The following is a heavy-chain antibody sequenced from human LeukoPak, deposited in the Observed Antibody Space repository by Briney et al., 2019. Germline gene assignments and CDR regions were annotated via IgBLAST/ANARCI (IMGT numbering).Heavy chain of an antibody. CDR3: ATGNYYGSGSYSPIDY. CDR1: GYTLTELS. D-gene: IGHD3-10*01. CDR2: FDPEDGET. Sequence: ASVKVSCKVSGYTLTELSMHWVRQAPGKGLEWMGGFDPEDGETIYAQKFQGRVTMTEDTSTDTAYMKLSSLRSEDTAVYYCATGNYYGSGSYSPIDYWGQGTLVTVSS. V-gene: IGHV1-24*01. J-gene: IGHJ4*02.